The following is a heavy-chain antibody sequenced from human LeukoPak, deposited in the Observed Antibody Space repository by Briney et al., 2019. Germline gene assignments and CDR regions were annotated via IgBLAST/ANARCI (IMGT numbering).Heavy chain of an antibody. CDR2: ISYDGSNK. D-gene: IGHD6-13*01. CDR1: GFTFSSYD. Sequence: PGGSLRLSCAASGFTFSSYDMHWVRQAPGKGLEWVAVISYDGSNKYYADSVKGRFTVSRDNSKNTLYLQMNSLRAEDTAVYYCARDPYGSSWYGFDYWGQGTLVTVSS. J-gene: IGHJ4*02. CDR3: ARDPYGSSWYGFDY. V-gene: IGHV3-30*03.